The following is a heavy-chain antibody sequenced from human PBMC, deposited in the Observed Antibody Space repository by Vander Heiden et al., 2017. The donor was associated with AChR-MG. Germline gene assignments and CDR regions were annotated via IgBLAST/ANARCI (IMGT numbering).Heavy chain of an antibody. CDR1: GGSFSGYY. J-gene: IGHJ6*02. V-gene: IGHV4-34*01. D-gene: IGHD4-17*01. CDR2: INHSGST. Sequence: QVQLQQWGAGLLKPSETLSLTCAVYGGSFSGYYWSWIRQPPGKGLEWIGEINHSGSTNYNPSLKSRVTISVDTSKNQFSLKLSSVTAADTAVYYCARGDYGDSKYYYYYYGMDVWGQGTTVTVSS. CDR3: ARGDYGDSKYYYYYYGMDV.